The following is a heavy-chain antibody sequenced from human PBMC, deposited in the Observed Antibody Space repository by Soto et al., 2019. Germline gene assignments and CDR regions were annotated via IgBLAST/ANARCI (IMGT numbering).Heavy chain of an antibody. CDR2: ISGSGEST. CDR3: AKYSSYWDEDY. J-gene: IGHJ4*02. V-gene: IGHV3-23*01. D-gene: IGHD3-22*01. CDR1: GFTFSSYA. Sequence: EVPLLESGGGLVQPGGSLRLSCAASGFTFSSYAMTWVRQAPGEGLQWVSSISGSGESTFHADSVKGRFTISRDNSKNTLTLQMNSLRAEDTAIYYCAKYSSYWDEDYWGQGTLVTVSS.